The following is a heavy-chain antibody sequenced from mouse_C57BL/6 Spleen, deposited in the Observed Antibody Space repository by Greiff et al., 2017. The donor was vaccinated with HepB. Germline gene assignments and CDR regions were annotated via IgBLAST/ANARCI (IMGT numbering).Heavy chain of an antibody. D-gene: IGHD1-1*01. Sequence: QVQLKQPGAELVKPGASVKLSCKASGYTFTSYWMQWVKQRPGQGLEWIGEIDPSDSYTNYNQKFKGKATLTVDTSSSTAYMQLSSLTSEDSAVYYCARRGYYYGSRYWYFDFWGTGTTVTVSS. V-gene: IGHV1-50*01. CDR1: GYTFTSYW. J-gene: IGHJ1*03. CDR2: IDPSDSYT. CDR3: ARRGYYYGSRYWYFDF.